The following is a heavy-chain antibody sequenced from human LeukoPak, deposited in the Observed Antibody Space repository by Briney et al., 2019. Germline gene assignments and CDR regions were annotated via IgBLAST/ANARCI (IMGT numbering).Heavy chain of an antibody. CDR1: GYTFTSYG. V-gene: IGHV1-18*01. J-gene: IGHJ4*02. D-gene: IGHD6-19*01. CDR2: ISAYNGNT. CDR3: ARVEEQWLDPDY. Sequence: ASVKFSCKASGYTFTSYGISWVRQAPGQGLEWMGWISAYNGNTNYAQKLQGRVTMTTDTSTSTAYMELRSLRSDDTAVYYCARVEEQWLDPDYWGQGTLVTVSS.